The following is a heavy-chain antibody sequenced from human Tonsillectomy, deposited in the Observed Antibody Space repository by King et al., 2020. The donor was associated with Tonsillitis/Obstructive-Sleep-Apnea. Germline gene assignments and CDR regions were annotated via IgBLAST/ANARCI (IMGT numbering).Heavy chain of an antibody. J-gene: IGHJ4*02. Sequence: QLVQSGAEVKKPGESLKISCKCSGYNFATNWIAWVRQMPGKGLEWMGIISPNDSKTRYSPSFQGQVIISADKSISTAYLQWSSLRASDTAMYYCARRMGSGWSFDFWGQGTLVTVSS. CDR2: ISPNDSKT. V-gene: IGHV5-51*01. CDR1: GYNFATNW. CDR3: ARRMGSGWSFDF. D-gene: IGHD6-19*01.